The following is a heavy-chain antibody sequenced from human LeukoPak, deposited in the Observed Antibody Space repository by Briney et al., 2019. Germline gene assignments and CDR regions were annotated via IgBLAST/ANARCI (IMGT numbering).Heavy chain of an antibody. CDR1: GGSISSYY. CDR3: ARVISGWPSAVDY. CDR2: IYYGGTT. J-gene: IGHJ4*02. D-gene: IGHD6-19*01. Sequence: SETLSLTCTVSGGSISSYYWSWIRQPPGKGLEWIGYIYYGGTTNYNPSLRSRVTISVDTSKNQFSLTLASVTAADTAVYYCARVISGWPSAVDYWGQGTLVTVSS. V-gene: IGHV4-59*01.